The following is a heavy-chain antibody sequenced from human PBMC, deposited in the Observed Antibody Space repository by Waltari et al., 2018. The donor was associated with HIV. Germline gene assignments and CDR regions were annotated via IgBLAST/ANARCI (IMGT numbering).Heavy chain of an antibody. D-gene: IGHD3-22*01. CDR2: VSAYNGNT. CDR1: GYTFTSYG. Sequence: QVQLVQSGAEVKKPGASVKVSCKASGYTFTSYGISWVRQAPGQGLEWMGWVSAYNGNTNYAQELQGSVTMTTDTSTSTAYMELRILGSHDTTVYYCSRDKGYDSSGYSPDAFDIWRQGTMVTVSS. V-gene: IGHV1-18*01. CDR3: SRDKGYDSSGYSPDAFDI. J-gene: IGHJ3*02.